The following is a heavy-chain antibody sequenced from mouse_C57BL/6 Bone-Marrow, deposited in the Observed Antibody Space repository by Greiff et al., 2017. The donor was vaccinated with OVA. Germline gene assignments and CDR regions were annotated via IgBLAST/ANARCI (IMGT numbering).Heavy chain of an antibody. J-gene: IGHJ3*01. D-gene: IGHD2-4*01. Sequence: QVQLKQSGAELARPGASVKLSCKASGYTFTSYGISWVKQRTGQGLEWIGEIYPRSGNTYYNEKFKGKATLTADKSSSTAYMELRSLTSEDSAVYFCARIGVYYDYDGFAYWGQGTLVTVSA. CDR1: GYTFTSYG. CDR3: ARIGVYYDYDGFAY. V-gene: IGHV1-81*01. CDR2: IYPRSGNT.